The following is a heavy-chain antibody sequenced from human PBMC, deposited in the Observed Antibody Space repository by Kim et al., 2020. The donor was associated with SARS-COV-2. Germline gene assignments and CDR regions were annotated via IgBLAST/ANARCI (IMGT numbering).Heavy chain of an antibody. D-gene: IGHD6-13*01. V-gene: IGHV4-59*01. Sequence: PSLESRVTISVGTAKSQFSLKLSSGTAADTAVYYCARSIAAAASYWYFDLWGRGTLVTVSS. J-gene: IGHJ2*01. CDR3: ARSIAAAASYWYFDL.